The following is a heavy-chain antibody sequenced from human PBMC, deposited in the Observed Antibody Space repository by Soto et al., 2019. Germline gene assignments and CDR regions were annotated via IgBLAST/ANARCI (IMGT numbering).Heavy chain of an antibody. V-gene: IGHV3-23*01. CDR2: ISGPGSST. D-gene: IGHD6-19*01. J-gene: IGHJ4*02. Sequence: GGSLRLSCAASGFTFRSYAMSWVRQAPGKGLEWISAISGPGSSTYYANSVKGRVTISRDNSKNTLFLQMNGLRAEDTAMYYCAKSWFSNGWAHHPVDYWGPGALVTVSS. CDR3: AKSWFSNGWAHHPVDY. CDR1: GFTFRSYA.